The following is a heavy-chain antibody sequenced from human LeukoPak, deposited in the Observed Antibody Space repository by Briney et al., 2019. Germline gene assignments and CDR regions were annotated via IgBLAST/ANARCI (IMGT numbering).Heavy chain of an antibody. J-gene: IGHJ4*02. D-gene: IGHD3-22*01. Sequence: ASVKVSCKASGYTFTSYDINWVRQATGQGLEWMGWVNPNTGNTGYAQKFQGRVTMTRNTSISTAYMELSSLRSEDTAVYYCARVTGYMIEDYFDYWGQGTLVTVSS. V-gene: IGHV1-8*01. CDR2: VNPNTGNT. CDR3: ARVTGYMIEDYFDY. CDR1: GYTFTSYD.